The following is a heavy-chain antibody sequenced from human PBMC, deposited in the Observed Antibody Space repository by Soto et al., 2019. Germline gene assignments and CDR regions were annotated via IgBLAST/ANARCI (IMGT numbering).Heavy chain of an antibody. CDR2: IYYSGST. Sequence: PSETLSLTCPVSGGSISSYYWSWIRQPPGKGLEWIGYIYYSGSTNYDPSLRSRVTISLNTSKNQFSLNLNSVTAADTAIYYCARWTYCGGDCYWLDFWGQGTLVTVSS. J-gene: IGHJ4*02. V-gene: IGHV4-59*01. CDR1: GGSISSYY. CDR3: ARWTYCGGDCYWLDF. D-gene: IGHD2-21*02.